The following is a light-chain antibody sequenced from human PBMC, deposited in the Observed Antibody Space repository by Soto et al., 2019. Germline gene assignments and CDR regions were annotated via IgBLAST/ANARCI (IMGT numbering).Light chain of an antibody. J-gene: IGKJ3*01. CDR2: DAS. V-gene: IGKV3-20*01. Sequence: EIVLTQSPGTLSLSPGARATLSCRASQSVTSNYLAWHQQKPGQAPRLLIYDASTTATLIPDRFSGSGSGTDFTLTISRLEPEDFAVYYCQQYGSSPITFGPGTKVDIK. CDR1: QSVTSNY. CDR3: QQYGSSPIT.